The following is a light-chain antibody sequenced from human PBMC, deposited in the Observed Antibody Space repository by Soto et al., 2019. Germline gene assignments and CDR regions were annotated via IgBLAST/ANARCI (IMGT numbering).Light chain of an antibody. Sequence: QSALTQPASVSGSPGQSITLSCTGTSSDVGSSNLVSWYQHHPGKAPKLIIYEVTKRPSGVSNRFSGSKSANTASLTISGLQAEDEADYYCCSYVGNIPWIFGGGTKLTVL. CDR1: SSDVGSSNL. CDR3: CSYVGNIPWI. V-gene: IGLV2-23*02. CDR2: EVT. J-gene: IGLJ2*01.